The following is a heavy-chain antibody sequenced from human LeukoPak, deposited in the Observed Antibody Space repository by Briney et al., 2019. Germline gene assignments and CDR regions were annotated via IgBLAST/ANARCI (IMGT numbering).Heavy chain of an antibody. CDR1: GYSFISFW. J-gene: IGHJ4*02. CDR3: ARHFFPPNYYHSSGYYLDY. V-gene: IGHV5-51*01. D-gene: IGHD3-22*01. CDR2: IYPADSDT. Sequence: GESLKISCKGSGYSFISFWIGWVRQLPGKGLEWMGIIYPADSDTRYSPSFQGQVTISADKSISTAYLQWSSLKASDTAMYYCARHFFPPNYYHSSGYYLDYWGQGTLVTVSS.